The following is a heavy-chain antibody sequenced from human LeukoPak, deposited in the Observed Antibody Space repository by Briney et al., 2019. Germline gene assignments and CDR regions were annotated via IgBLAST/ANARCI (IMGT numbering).Heavy chain of an antibody. J-gene: IGHJ4*02. CDR1: GDSISSGGYY. CDR2: ICYNGST. V-gene: IGHV4-31*03. CDR3: ARTYYYSSGSYYLDY. Sequence: PSETLSLTCTVSGDSISSGGYYWTWIRQHPGKGLEWIGYICYNGSTYYNPSLKSRVTMSVDTSKNQFSLKLSSVTAADTAVYYCARTYYYSSGSYYLDYWGQGTLVTISS. D-gene: IGHD3-10*01.